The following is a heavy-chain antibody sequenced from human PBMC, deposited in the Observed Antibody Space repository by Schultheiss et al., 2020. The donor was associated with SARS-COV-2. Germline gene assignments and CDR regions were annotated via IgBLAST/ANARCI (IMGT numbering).Heavy chain of an antibody. D-gene: IGHD3-22*01. CDR3: ARASSYYYDSSGYDQSD. CDR1: GYTFTSYG. V-gene: IGHV1-18*04. Sequence: ASVKVSCKASGYTFTSYGISWVRQAPGQGLEWMGWISAYNGNTNYAQKLQGRVTMTTDTSTSTAYMELRSLRSDDTAVYYCARASSYYYDSSGYDQSDWGQGTLVTVSS. CDR2: ISAYNGNT. J-gene: IGHJ4*02.